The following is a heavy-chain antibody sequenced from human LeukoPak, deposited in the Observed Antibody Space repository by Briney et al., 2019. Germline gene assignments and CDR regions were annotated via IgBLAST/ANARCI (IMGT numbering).Heavy chain of an antibody. D-gene: IGHD1-26*01. CDR2: INTDGRIT. CDR3: TRDGGSFCDFDY. Sequence: GGSLRLSCVASGFSFRNYAIHWVRQAPGKGLEYVSVINTDGRITYYANSAKGRFTISRDNSKNTVYLQMGSLRGEDMAVYYCTRDGGSFCDFDYWGQGALVTVSS. V-gene: IGHV3-64*01. J-gene: IGHJ4*02. CDR1: GFSFRNYA.